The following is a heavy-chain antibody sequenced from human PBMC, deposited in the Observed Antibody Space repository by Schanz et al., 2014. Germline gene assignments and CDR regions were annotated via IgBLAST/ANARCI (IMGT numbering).Heavy chain of an antibody. Sequence: QVQLVQSGSELTRPGASVKVSCKASGYIFTSYALNWVRQAPGQGLEWMGYINTDTGNPTYAQGFTGRFVFSLDTSVSTAYLQISSLKAEDTAAYYCTTETIAMAGTFSIWGQGTLVTVSS. CDR3: TTETIAMAGTFSI. V-gene: IGHV7-4-1*02. CDR1: GYIFTSYA. J-gene: IGHJ4*02. D-gene: IGHD6-19*01. CDR2: INTDTGNP.